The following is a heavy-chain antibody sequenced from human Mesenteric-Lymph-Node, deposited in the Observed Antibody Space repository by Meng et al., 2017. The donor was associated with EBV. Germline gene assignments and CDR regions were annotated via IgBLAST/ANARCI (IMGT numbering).Heavy chain of an antibody. V-gene: IGHV1-69*01. CDR1: GDNFVSYG. CDR2: IIPISGTT. Sequence: QVQLVQVGAEVKKPGSSVKVSCKASGDNFVSYGISWVRQAPGLGPEWLGWIIPISGTTNYAQKFQGRVTITADEYTTTAYMELSSLRSEDTAVYYCAKGPITPYYFVYWGQGSLVTVSS. J-gene: IGHJ4*02. D-gene: IGHD2-15*01. CDR3: AKGPITPYYFVY.